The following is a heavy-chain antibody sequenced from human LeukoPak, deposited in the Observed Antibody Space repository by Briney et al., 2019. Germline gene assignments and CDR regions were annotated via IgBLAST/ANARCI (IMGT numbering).Heavy chain of an antibody. V-gene: IGHV4-34*01. J-gene: IGHJ5*02. D-gene: IGHD3-10*01. CDR2: INHSGST. Sequence: SETLSLTCAVSGGSFSGYYWSWIRQPPGKGLEWIGEINHSGSTNYNPSLKSRVTISVDTSKNQFSLKLSSVTAADTAVYYCASRLWFGERRFDPWGQGTLVTVSS. CDR1: GGSFSGYY. CDR3: ASRLWFGERRFDP.